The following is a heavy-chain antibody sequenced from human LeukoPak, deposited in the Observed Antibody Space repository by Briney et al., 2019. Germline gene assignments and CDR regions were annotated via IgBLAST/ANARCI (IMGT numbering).Heavy chain of an antibody. CDR3: AKESGKFDY. V-gene: IGHV3-43*02. CDR1: GLTFDDSA. J-gene: IGHJ4*02. CDR2: ISADGGST. Sequence: PGGSLRLSCVAPGLTFDDSAMHWVRKAPGKGLEWVSLISADGGSTFSADSVKGRFSISRDNSKNSLYLQMNSLRSEDTAMYYCAKESGKFDYWGQGTLVAVSS.